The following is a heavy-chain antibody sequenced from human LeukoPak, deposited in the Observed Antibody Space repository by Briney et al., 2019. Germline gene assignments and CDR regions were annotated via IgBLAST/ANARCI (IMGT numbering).Heavy chain of an antibody. V-gene: IGHV4-34*01. Sequence: SETLSLTCAVYGGSFSGYYWSWIRQPPGKGLEWIGSIYYSGSTYYNPSLKSRVTISVDTSKNQFSLKLSSVTAADTAVYYCASSQSSGWYPFDYWGQGTLVTVSS. CDR2: IYYSGST. D-gene: IGHD6-19*01. CDR3: ASSQSSGWYPFDY. J-gene: IGHJ4*02. CDR1: GGSFSGYY.